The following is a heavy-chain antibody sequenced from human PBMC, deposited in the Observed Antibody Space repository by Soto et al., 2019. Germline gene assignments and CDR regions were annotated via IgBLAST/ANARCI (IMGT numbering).Heavy chain of an antibody. V-gene: IGHV3-21*01. CDR1: GFTFSRYD. D-gene: IGHD2-2*01. Sequence: GGSLRLSCAASGFTFSRYDMNWVRQAPGKGLEWVSSISTTSTYTHYADSLKGRFTICRNNPKQLLYPEMDNLKAEDTALYSCASDEGVRSTTLQAFDLWGQGTQVTVSS. CDR3: ASDEGVRSTTLQAFDL. CDR2: ISTTSTYT. J-gene: IGHJ3*01.